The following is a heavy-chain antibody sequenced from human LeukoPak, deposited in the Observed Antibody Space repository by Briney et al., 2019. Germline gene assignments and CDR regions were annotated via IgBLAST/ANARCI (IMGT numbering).Heavy chain of an antibody. D-gene: IGHD5-18*01. CDR2: ISSSGSNI. J-gene: IGHJ4*02. CDR1: GFTFRNYW. V-gene: IGHV3-48*04. CDR3: ARALPGHSYGDN. Sequence: PGGSLRLSCSASGFTFRNYWMSWVRQAPGTGLEWVSYISSSGSNIYYADSVKGRFTISRDNAKNSLYLQMNSLGAEDTAVYYCARALPGHSYGDNWGQGTLVIVSS.